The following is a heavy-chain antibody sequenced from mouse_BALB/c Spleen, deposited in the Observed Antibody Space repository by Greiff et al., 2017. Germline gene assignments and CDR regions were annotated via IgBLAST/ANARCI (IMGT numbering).Heavy chain of an antibody. CDR3: ASSQRGHAMDY. CDR2: ISYDGSN. V-gene: IGHV3-6*02. J-gene: IGHJ4*01. D-gene: IGHD3-3*01. CDR1: GYSITSCYY. Sequence: ESGPGLVKPSQSLSLTCSVTGYSITSCYYWYWIRQLPGNKLEWMGFISYDGSNNYNPSLKNRISITRDTSKNQFFLKLNSVTTEDTATYYCASSQRGHAMDYWGQGTSVTVSS.